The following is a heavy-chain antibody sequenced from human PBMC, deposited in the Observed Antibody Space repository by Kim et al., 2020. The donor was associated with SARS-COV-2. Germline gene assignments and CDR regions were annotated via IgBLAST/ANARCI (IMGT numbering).Heavy chain of an antibody. J-gene: IGHJ6*02. Sequence: GGSLRLSCAASGFTVSTYYMFWVRQAPGKGLEWLSPINSGGNTYYDDSVKNRLTTSTNNYTKKTYYQLINLRTADTTAYYFAARSSCGSEGHALEVWG. CDR2: INSGGNT. V-gene: IGHV3-53*01. CDR1: GFTVSTYY. CDR3: AARSSCGSEGHALEV. D-gene: IGHD5-12*01.